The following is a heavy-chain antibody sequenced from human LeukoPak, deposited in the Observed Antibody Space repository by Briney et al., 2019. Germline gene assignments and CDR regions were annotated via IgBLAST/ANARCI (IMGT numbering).Heavy chain of an antibody. V-gene: IGHV3-7*01. D-gene: IGHD5-18*01. Sequence: PGGSLRLSCAASGFTFSSYWMSWVRQAPGKGLEWVAEIKEDGSEKYYVDSVEGRFNISSDNAKNSVYLQMHSLRAEDTAVYYCARDLRGYSYGNDAFDIWGQGTMVTVSS. CDR1: GFTFSSYW. CDR3: ARDLRGYSYGNDAFDI. CDR2: IKEDGSEK. J-gene: IGHJ3*02.